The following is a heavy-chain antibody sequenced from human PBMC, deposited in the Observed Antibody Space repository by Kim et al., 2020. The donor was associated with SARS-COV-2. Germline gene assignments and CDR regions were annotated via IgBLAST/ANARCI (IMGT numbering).Heavy chain of an antibody. CDR3: SRHSGKHGNRGFNN. J-gene: IGHJ4*03. CDR2: IRSKPNNYAT. V-gene: IGHV3-73*01. D-gene: IGHD4-17*01. Sequence: GGSLRLSCVASGFTSSVSAMHWVRQASGKGLEWVGRIRSKPNNYATSYAASVTGRFTISRDDSTNTVYLQMDSLKTDHTALYFCSRHSGKHGNRGFNNWGHGTLIPFAA. CDR1: GFTSSVSA.